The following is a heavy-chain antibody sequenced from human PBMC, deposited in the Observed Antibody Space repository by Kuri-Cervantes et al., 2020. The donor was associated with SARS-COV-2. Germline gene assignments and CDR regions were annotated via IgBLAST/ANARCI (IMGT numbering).Heavy chain of an antibody. Sequence: GSLRLSCTVSGGSISSQSYYWGWIRQPPGKGLEWIGSVYYSGTTYYNPSLKSRVTISLDTSKNQLSLNLNSVTAADTAVFYCARLQRVVVPAASFDYWGQGTLVTVSS. CDR3: ARLQRVVVPAASFDY. CDR1: GGSISSQSYY. CDR2: VYYSGTT. V-gene: IGHV4-39*01. J-gene: IGHJ4*02. D-gene: IGHD2-2*01.